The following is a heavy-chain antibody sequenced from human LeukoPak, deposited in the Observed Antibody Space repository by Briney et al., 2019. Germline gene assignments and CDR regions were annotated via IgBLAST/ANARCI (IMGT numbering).Heavy chain of an antibody. CDR2: INPSGGNT. CDR1: GYTFTRYY. J-gene: IGHJ3*02. D-gene: IGHD7-27*01. Sequence: ASVKVSCKASGYTFTRYYIHWVRQAPGQGLEWMGIINPSGGNTNYAQKFQGRVTMTRDTSTTTVYMELSGLRPEDTAVYYCARDWNWGSSDAFDIWGQGTMVTVSS. CDR3: ARDWNWGSSDAFDI. V-gene: IGHV1-46*01.